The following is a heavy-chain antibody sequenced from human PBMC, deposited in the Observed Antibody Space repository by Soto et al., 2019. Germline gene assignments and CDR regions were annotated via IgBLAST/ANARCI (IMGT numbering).Heavy chain of an antibody. V-gene: IGHV3-23*01. D-gene: IGHD6-13*01. CDR1: GFTFSSYA. J-gene: IGHJ4*02. CDR2: VSGSGGNT. CDR3: AKGSNSWSEVDY. Sequence: GGSLRLSCAASGFTFSSYAMSWVRQAPGKGLEWVSVVSGSGGNTDYSGSVKGRFTISRDNSKSTLHLQMNSLRAEDTAVYYCAKGSNSWSEVDYWGRGALVTVSS.